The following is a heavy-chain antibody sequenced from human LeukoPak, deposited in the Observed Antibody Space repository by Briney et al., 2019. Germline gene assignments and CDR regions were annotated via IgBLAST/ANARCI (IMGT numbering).Heavy chain of an antibody. CDR2: ISAYNGNT. Sequence: ASVKVSCKASGYTFTSYGISWVRQAPGQGLEWMGWISAYNGNTNYAQKLQGRVTMTTDTSTSTAYMELRSLRSDDTAVYYCARDHCSGGSCYPHNWFDPWGQGTLVTVSS. CDR1: GYTFTSYG. V-gene: IGHV1-18*04. J-gene: IGHJ5*02. D-gene: IGHD2-15*01. CDR3: ARDHCSGGSCYPHNWFDP.